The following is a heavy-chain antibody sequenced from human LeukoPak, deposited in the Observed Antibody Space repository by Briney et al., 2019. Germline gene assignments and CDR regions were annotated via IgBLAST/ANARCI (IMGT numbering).Heavy chain of an antibody. J-gene: IGHJ1*01. CDR1: GFTFSSYS. CDR3: AREGCSSTSCYEYFQH. CDR2: ISSRSSYI. Sequence: PGGSLRLSCAASGFTFSSYSMNWVRRAPGKGLEWVSSISSRSSYIHYADSVKGRFTISRDNAKNSLYLQMNSLRAEDTAVYYCAREGCSSTSCYEYFQHWGQGTLVTVSS. D-gene: IGHD2-2*01. V-gene: IGHV3-21*01.